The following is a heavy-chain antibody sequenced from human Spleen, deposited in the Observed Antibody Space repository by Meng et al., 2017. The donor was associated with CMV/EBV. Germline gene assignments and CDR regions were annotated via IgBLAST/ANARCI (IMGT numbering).Heavy chain of an antibody. V-gene: IGHV3-21*01. CDR1: GFTFSSYE. J-gene: IGHJ4*02. Sequence: GESLKISCVVSGFTFSSYEMNWVRQAPGKGLEWVSSISSSSSYIYYADSVKGRFTISRDNAKNSLYLQMNSLRVEDTAIYFCASDPGALYGSPFRGWGQGTLVTVSS. CDR3: ASDPGALYGSPFRG. CDR2: ISSSSSYI. D-gene: IGHD3-16*01.